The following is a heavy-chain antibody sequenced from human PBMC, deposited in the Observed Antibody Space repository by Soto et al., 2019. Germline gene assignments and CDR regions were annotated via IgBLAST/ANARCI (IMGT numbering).Heavy chain of an antibody. CDR1: GFTFSRYW. V-gene: IGHV3-7*03. Sequence: PGGSLRLSCAASGFTFSRYWMSWVRQSPGKGLEWVADIKQDGSEKNYVDSLKGRFNISRDNAKNSLYLQMYSLRAEDTAVYYCARDFIGAVEKLDYWGQGAMVTVYS. CDR2: IKQDGSEK. D-gene: IGHD6-13*01. J-gene: IGHJ4*02. CDR3: ARDFIGAVEKLDY.